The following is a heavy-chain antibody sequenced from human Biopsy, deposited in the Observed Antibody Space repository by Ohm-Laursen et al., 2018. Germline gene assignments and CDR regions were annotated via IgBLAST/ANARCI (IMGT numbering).Heavy chain of an antibody. CDR2: VYNGGIT. J-gene: IGHJ5*02. D-gene: IGHD3-3*01. CDR1: GGSIISYY. V-gene: IGHV4-59*12. Sequence: SETLSLTCSVSGGSIISYYWTWIRQPPGKGLEWIGHVYNGGITNYNPSLKSRVTISKYTSKNQFSLQVNSVTAAETAVYYCARTPRDSFWSGSYKRGLWFDPWGQGTLVIVSS. CDR3: ARTPRDSFWSGSYKRGLWFDP.